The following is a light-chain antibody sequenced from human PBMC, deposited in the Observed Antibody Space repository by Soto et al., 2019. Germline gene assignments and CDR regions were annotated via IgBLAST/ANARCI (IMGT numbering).Light chain of an antibody. CDR1: SSDVGDYKY. V-gene: IGLV2-11*01. Sequence: QSVLTQPCSVSGSPGQSVTISCTGTSSDVGDYKYVSWYRQHPGKAPKLIIYDVSERPSGVPDRFSGSKSGNTASLTISGLQAEDEDDYYCCSYAGSYSYVFGTGTKLTVL. J-gene: IGLJ1*01. CDR2: DVS. CDR3: CSYAGSYSYV.